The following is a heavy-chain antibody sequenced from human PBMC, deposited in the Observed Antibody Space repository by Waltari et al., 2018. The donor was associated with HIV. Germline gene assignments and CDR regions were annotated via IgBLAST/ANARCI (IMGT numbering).Heavy chain of an antibody. D-gene: IGHD2-2*01. CDR3: ARDPQYCSSTSCSYDFDY. Sequence: QVQLVESGGGVVQPGRSLRLSCAASGFTFSSYAMHWVRQAPGKGVGWGGVIAYDGSNKYYADSVKGRFTISRDNSKNTLYLQMNSLRAEDTAVYYCARDPQYCSSTSCSYDFDYWGQGTLVTVSS. CDR1: GFTFSSYA. J-gene: IGHJ4*02. V-gene: IGHV3-30-3*01. CDR2: IAYDGSNK.